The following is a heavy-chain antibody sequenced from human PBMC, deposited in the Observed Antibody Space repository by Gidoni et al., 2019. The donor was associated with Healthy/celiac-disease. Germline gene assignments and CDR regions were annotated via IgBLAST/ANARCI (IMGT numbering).Heavy chain of an antibody. CDR3: ARDNGIRNYYYGMDV. V-gene: IGHV4-59*01. J-gene: IGHJ6*02. D-gene: IGHD2-8*01. CDR1: GGSISSYY. CDR2: IYYSGST. Sequence: QVQLQESGPGLVKPSETLSLTCTVSGGSISSYYWSWIRQPPGKGLEWIGYIYYSGSTNYNPSLKSRVTISVDTSKNQFSLKLSSVTAADTAVYYCARDNGIRNYYYGMDVWGQGTTVTVSS.